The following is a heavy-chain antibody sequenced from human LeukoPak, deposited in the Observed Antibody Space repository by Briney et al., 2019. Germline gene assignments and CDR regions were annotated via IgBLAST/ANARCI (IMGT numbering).Heavy chain of an antibody. J-gene: IGHJ4*02. CDR3: ARIYYFGDNNWRYFDN. CDR2: IDPDGSEK. Sequence: GGSLRLSCAASGFTFNSYWMSWVRQAPGKGLEWVANIDPDGSEKQYGDSVKGRFTTSRDNAKNSLYLQMNSLRAEDTTIYYCARIYYFGDNNWRYFDNWGQGTLVTVSS. D-gene: IGHD3-10*01. CDR1: GFTFNSYW. V-gene: IGHV3-7*01.